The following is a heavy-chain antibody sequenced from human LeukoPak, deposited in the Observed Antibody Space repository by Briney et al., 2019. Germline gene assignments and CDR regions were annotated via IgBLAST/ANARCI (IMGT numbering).Heavy chain of an antibody. CDR2: INHSGST. D-gene: IGHD3-10*01. CDR3: ARDLRVPYYYGSGSFKFWFDP. CDR1: SGSFSGYY. V-gene: IGHV4-34*01. Sequence: SETLSLTCAVYSGSFSGYYWSWIRQAPGKGLEWIGEINHSGSTNYNPSLRTRVTISVDTSKNQFSLKFSSVTAADTAVYYCARDLRVPYYYGSGSFKFWFDPWGQGTLVTVSS. J-gene: IGHJ5*02.